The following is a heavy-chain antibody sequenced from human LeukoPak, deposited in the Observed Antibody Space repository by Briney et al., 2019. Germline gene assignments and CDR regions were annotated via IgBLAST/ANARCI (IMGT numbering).Heavy chain of an antibody. Sequence: PSETLSLTCAVYGGSFSGYYWSWIRQPPGKGLEWIGEINHSGSTNYNPSLKSRVTISVDTSKNQFSLKLSSVTAADTAVYYCARDVTLGGWFDPWGQGTLVTVSS. J-gene: IGHJ5*02. CDR2: INHSGST. CDR3: ARDVTLGGWFDP. V-gene: IGHV4-34*01. CDR1: GGSFSGYY. D-gene: IGHD3-10*02.